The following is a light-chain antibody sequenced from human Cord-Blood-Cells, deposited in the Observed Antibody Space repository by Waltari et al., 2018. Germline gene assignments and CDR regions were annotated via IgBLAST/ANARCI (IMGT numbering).Light chain of an antibody. CDR1: RSDVGGYNY. Sequence: QSALTQPASVSGSPGQSITIPCTGTRSDVGGYNYVSWYQQHPGKAPKLMIYDVSNRPSGVSNRFSGSKSGNTASLTISGLQAEDEADYYCSSYTSSSTLEVFGTGTKVTVL. CDR2: DVS. V-gene: IGLV2-14*01. J-gene: IGLJ1*01. CDR3: SSYTSSSTLEV.